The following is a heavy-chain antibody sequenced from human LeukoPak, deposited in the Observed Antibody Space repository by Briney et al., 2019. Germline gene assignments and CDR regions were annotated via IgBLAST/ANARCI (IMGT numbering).Heavy chain of an antibody. CDR1: GFTFSNYG. V-gene: IGHV3-30*02. CDR2: IRYDGSNK. J-gene: IGHJ4*02. Sequence: GGSLRLSCEASGFTFSNYGMHWVRQAPGKGLEWVAFIRYDGSNKYYADSVKGRFTISRDISKNTLYLQMISLRAEDTAVYYCAVYCSGGTCYPEGSDFDYWGQETLVTVSS. CDR3: AVYCSGGTCYPEGSDFDY. D-gene: IGHD2-15*01.